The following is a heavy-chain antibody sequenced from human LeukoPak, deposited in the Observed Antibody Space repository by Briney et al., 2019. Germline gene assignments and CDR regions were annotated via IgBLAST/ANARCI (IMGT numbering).Heavy chain of an antibody. J-gene: IGHJ4*02. CDR2: TYYRSKWYN. V-gene: IGHV6-1*01. CDR3: ARGTGKYYFDY. Sequence: QTLSLTCAISGDSVSTNTAAWNRIRQSPSRGLEWLGRTYYRSKWYNDYAVSVKSRININPDTSKNQFSLQLNSVTPEDTAVYYCARGTGKYYFDYWGQGSLGSVSS. CDR1: GDSVSTNTAA. D-gene: IGHD7-27*01.